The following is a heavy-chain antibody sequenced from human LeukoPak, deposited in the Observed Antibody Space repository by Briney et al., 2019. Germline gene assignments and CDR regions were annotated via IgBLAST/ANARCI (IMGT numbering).Heavy chain of an antibody. D-gene: IGHD6-13*01. J-gene: IGHJ4*02. V-gene: IGHV4-59*08. CDR2: IYYSGST. CDR3: ARGLAAGTDY. CDR1: GGSISNYY. Sequence: SETLSLTCTVSGGSISNYYWSWIRQPPGKGLEWIGYIYYSGSTNYNPSLKSRVTISVDTSKNQFSLKLSSVTAADTAVYYCARGLAAGTDYWGQGTLVTVSS.